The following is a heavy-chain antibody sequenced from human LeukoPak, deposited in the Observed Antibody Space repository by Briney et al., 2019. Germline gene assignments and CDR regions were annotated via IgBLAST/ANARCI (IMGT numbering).Heavy chain of an antibody. D-gene: IGHD6-19*01. CDR1: GYSFTSYW. Sequence: KDGESLKISCKGSGYSFTSYWISWVRQMPGKGLEWMGRSDPSDYYTNYSPSFQGHVTISADKSISTAYLQCSSLKASDTAMYYCASLGSGWYDSDYWGQGTLVTVSS. J-gene: IGHJ4*02. CDR2: SDPSDYYT. CDR3: ASLGSGWYDSDY. V-gene: IGHV5-10-1*01.